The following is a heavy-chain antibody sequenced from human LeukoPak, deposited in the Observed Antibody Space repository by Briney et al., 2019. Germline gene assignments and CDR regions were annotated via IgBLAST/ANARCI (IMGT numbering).Heavy chain of an antibody. Sequence: GGSLRLSCAASGFTFSRYWMHWVREAPGKGLVWVSRINSDGSRTTYADSVKGRFTISRDNAKDTLYLQVNGLRAEDTAVYYCAGDGSNYGMDVWGQGTTVTVSS. D-gene: IGHD3-10*01. J-gene: IGHJ6*02. V-gene: IGHV3-74*01. CDR1: GFTFSRYW. CDR2: INSDGSRT. CDR3: AGDGSNYGMDV.